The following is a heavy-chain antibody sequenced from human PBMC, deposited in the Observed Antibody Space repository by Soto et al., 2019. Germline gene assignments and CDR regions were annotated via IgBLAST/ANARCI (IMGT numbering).Heavy chain of an antibody. V-gene: IGHV1-46*01. CDR2: INPSGGST. CDR1: GYTFTSYY. Sequence: ASVKVSCKASGYTFTSYYMHWVRQAPGQGLEWMGIINPSGGSTSYAQKFQGRVTMTRDTSTSTVYMELSSLRSEDTAVYYCARESCSGGSCYTPWFDPWGQGTLVTVSS. D-gene: IGHD2-15*01. CDR3: ARESCSGGSCYTPWFDP. J-gene: IGHJ5*02.